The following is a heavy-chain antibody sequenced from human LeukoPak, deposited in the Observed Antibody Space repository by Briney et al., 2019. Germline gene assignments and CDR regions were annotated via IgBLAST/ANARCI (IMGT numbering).Heavy chain of an antibody. CDR1: GFTFSSYG. D-gene: IGHD6-19*01. J-gene: IGHJ4*02. CDR3: AGPYTRSSGWSENHFDY. CDR2: IWYDGGNK. V-gene: IGHV3-33*01. Sequence: PGRSLRLSCAASGFTFSSYGMHWVRQAPGKGLEWVAVIWYDGGNKYYADSVKGRFTISRDNSMNTLYLHMNGLRAEDTAVYYCAGPYTRSSGWSENHFDYWGQGTLVTVSS.